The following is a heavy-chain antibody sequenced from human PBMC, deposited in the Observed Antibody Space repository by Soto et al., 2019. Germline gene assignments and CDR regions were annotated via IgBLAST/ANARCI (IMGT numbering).Heavy chain of an antibody. CDR3: ARDGKQVGDFWSGLKGRIGWFDP. CDR2: IIPIFGTA. Sequence: SVKASSKAPGVALGGYAMSWARQAPGQGLEWMGGIIPIFGTADYAQKFQGRVTITADESTSTAYMELSSLRSEDTAVYYCARDGKQVGDFWSGLKGRIGWFDPWGQGTLVTVSS. D-gene: IGHD3-3*01. J-gene: IGHJ5*02. CDR1: GVALGGYA. V-gene: IGHV1-69*13.